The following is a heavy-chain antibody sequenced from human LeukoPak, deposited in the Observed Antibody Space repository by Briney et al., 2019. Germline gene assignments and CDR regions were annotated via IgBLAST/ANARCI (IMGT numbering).Heavy chain of an antibody. V-gene: IGHV3-9*01. J-gene: IGHJ6*03. CDR1: VLTFDDYA. Sequence: GRSLRLFCAASVLTFDDYAMHWARQDPGKGLEDVTGISWNSGSIGYADSVKGRFTISRDNAKNSLYLQMNSLRAEDTALYYCAKGTIMTTVTTDYMDVWGKGTTVTVSS. CDR3: AKGTIMTTVTTDYMDV. D-gene: IGHD4-11*01. CDR2: ISWNSGSI.